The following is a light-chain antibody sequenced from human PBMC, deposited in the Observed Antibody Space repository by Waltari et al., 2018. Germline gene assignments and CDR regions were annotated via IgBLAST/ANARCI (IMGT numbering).Light chain of an antibody. J-gene: IGLJ2*01. V-gene: IGLV3-21*02. CDR3: QVWDSSSDHVV. CDR2: DDS. Sequence: SYVLTQPPSVSVAPGQTARITRGGNNLASKSVTWYQQKPGQAPVLVVYDDSDRPSGIPERFSGSNSGNTATLTISRVEAGDEADYYCQVWDSSSDHVVFGGGTKLTVL. CDR1: NLASKS.